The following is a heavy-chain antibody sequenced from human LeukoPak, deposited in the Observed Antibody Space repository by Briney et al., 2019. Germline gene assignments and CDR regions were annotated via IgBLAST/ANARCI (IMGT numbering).Heavy chain of an antibody. Sequence: PSETLSLTCTVSGGSISSYYWSWIRQPPGKELEWIGYIYDSGSTNYNPSLKSRVTISVDTSKKQFSLKLSSVTAADTAVYYCARDSARLGDYGYYFDYWGQGTLVTVSS. CDR2: IYDSGST. D-gene: IGHD4-17*01. J-gene: IGHJ4*02. V-gene: IGHV4-59*01. CDR1: GGSISSYY. CDR3: ARDSARLGDYGYYFDY.